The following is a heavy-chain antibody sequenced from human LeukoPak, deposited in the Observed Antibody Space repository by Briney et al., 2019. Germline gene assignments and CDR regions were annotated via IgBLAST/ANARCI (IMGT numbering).Heavy chain of an antibody. CDR3: AKGVSGTYYAFDV. J-gene: IGHJ3*01. CDR2: ISNRGST. Sequence: SETLSLTCGVSGASVTSHFWSWIRQTPGMGLEWIGYISNRGSTGYKPSLRSRVTISVDSPKSEVSLNVRSVSAADTAVYYCAKGVSGTYYAFDVWGQGRTV. D-gene: IGHD1-26*01. V-gene: IGHV4-59*02. CDR1: GASVTSHF.